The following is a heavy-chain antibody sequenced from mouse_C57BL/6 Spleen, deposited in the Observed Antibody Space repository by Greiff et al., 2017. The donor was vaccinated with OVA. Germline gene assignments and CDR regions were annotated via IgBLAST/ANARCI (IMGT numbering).Heavy chain of an antibody. D-gene: IGHD1-1*01. CDR2: IDPANGNT. CDR3: ASPHYYGSSYGYFDV. Sequence: EVQLQQSVAELVRPGASVKLSCTASGFNIKNTYMHWVKQRPEQGLEWIGRIDPANGNTKYAPKFQGKATITADTSSNTAYLHLSSLTSEDTAIYYCASPHYYGSSYGYFDVWGTGTTVTVSS. J-gene: IGHJ1*03. CDR1: GFNIKNTY. V-gene: IGHV14-3*01.